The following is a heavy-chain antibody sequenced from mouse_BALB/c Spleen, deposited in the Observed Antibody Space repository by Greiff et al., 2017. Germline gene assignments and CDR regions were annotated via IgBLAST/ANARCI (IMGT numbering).Heavy chain of an antibody. D-gene: IGHD1-1*02. V-gene: IGHV1-54*01. J-gene: IGHJ4*01. CDR3: ARGEGLYYAYYYAMDY. CDR1: GYAFTNYL. Sequence: QVQLQQSGAELVRPGPSVTVSCKASGYAFTNYLIEWVKQRPGQGLEWIGVINPGSGGTNYTEKFKGTATLTADTSSSTAYMQLSSLTSDDSAVYVGARGEGLYYAYYYAMDYWGQGTSVTVSS. CDR2: INPGSGGT.